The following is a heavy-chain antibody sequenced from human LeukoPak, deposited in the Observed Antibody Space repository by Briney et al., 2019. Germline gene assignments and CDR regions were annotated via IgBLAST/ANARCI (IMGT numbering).Heavy chain of an antibody. J-gene: IGHJ4*02. D-gene: IGHD3-22*01. CDR3: ARGGNYDSSGFYPSTDYFDY. V-gene: IGHV3-48*02. Sequence: GGSLRLSCAASGFTFSSYWMSWVRQAPGKGLEWVSYISSSSSTIYYADSVKGRFTISRDNAKNSLYLQMNSLRDEDTAVYYCARGGNYDSSGFYPSTDYFDYWGQGTLVTVSS. CDR1: GFTFSSYW. CDR2: ISSSSSTI.